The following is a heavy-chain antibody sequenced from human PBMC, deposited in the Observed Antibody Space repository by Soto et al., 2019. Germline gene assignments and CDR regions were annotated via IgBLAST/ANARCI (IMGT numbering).Heavy chain of an antibody. V-gene: IGHV3-66*01. CDR1: GFTVSSNY. J-gene: IGHJ6*03. Sequence: GGSLRLSCAASGFTVSSNYMSWVRQAPGKGLKWVSVIYCGVSTYYADSVKGRFTISRDNSKNTLYLQMNSLRAEDTAVYYCARDWPLYCSGGSCALYYMDVWGKGTTVTVSS. D-gene: IGHD2-15*01. CDR2: IYCGVST. CDR3: ARDWPLYCSGGSCALYYMDV.